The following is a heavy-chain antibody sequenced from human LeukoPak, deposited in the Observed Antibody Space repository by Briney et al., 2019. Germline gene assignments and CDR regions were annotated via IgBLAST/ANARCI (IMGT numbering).Heavy chain of an antibody. D-gene: IGHD3-22*01. Sequence: SGGSLRLSCAASGFTFTTYSMNWVRQAPGKGLEWVSYISGGSSTMNYADSVKGRFTISRDNAKNSLYLQMKSLRDEDTAVYYCAAFFYDSTGYRSFDFWGQGTMVTVSS. J-gene: IGHJ3*01. CDR2: ISGGSSTM. V-gene: IGHV3-48*02. CDR1: GFTFTTYS. CDR3: AAFFYDSTGYRSFDF.